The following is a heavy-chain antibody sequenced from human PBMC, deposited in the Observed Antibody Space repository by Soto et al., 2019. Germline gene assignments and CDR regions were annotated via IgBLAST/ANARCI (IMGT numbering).Heavy chain of an antibody. V-gene: IGHV5-10-1*01. CDR1: GYSFTSYW. J-gene: IGHJ5*02. CDR2: IDPSDSYT. D-gene: IGHD3-22*01. CDR3: ARHGQTHYYDSSGYIPSGEDWFDP. Sequence: PGESLKISCKGSGYSFTSYWISWVRQMPGKGLEWMGRIDPSDSYTNYSPSFQGHVTISADKSISTAYLQWSSLKASDTAMYYCARHGQTHYYDSSGYIPSGEDWFDPWGQGTLVTVSS.